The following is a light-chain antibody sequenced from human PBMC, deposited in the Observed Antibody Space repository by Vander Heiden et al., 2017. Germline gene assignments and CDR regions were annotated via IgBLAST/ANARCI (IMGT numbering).Light chain of an antibody. V-gene: IGLV1-40*01. CDR1: SSNIGAGYD. CDR2: GNS. CDR3: QSYDSSLSGYV. Sequence: QSVLTPPPSVSGAPGQLVTISCTGSSSNIGAGYDVPWYQQLPGTAPKLLIYGNSNRPSGVPDRFSGSKSGTSASLAITGLQAEDEADYYCQSYDSSLSGYVFGTGTKVTVL. J-gene: IGLJ1*01.